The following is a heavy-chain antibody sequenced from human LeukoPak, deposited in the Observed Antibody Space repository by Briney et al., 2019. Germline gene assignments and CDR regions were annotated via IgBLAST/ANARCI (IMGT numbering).Heavy chain of an antibody. V-gene: IGHV1-8*01. Sequence: ASVKVSCKASGYTFTSYDINWVRQATGQGLEWMGWMNPNSGNTGYAQEFQGRVTMTRNTSISTAYMELSSLRSEDTAVYYCARAEVLRYFDLYYFDYWGQGTLVTVSS. CDR3: ARAEVLRYFDLYYFDY. CDR2: MNPNSGNT. J-gene: IGHJ4*02. CDR1: GYTFTSYD. D-gene: IGHD3-9*01.